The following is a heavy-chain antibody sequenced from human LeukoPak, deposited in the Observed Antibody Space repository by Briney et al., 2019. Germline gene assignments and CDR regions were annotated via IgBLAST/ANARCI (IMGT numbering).Heavy chain of an antibody. D-gene: IGHD6-13*01. CDR1: GGSISSGSYY. V-gene: IGHV4-61*02. CDR3: ARGAVGSSWPTYYYYYMDV. CDR2: IYTSGST. Sequence: SETLSLTCTVSGGSISSGSYYWSWIRQPAGKGLEWIGRIYTSGSTNYNPSLKSRVTISVDTSKNQFSLKLSSVTAADTAVYYCARGAVGSSWPTYYYYYMDVWGKGTTVTVSS. J-gene: IGHJ6*03.